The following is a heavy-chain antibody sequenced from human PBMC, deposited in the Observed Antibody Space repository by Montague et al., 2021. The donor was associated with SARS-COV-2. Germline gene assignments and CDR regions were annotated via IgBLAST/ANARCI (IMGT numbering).Heavy chain of an antibody. Sequence: AGTYYADSVQGRFTISRDNSKNPVFLHMNSLTAEDAAVYYCAKNGGTGSLVYWYFGLWGRGTLVSVSS. J-gene: IGHJ2*01. V-gene: IGHV3-23*01. D-gene: IGHD3-16*01. CDR3: AKNGGTGSLVYWYFGL. CDR2: AGT.